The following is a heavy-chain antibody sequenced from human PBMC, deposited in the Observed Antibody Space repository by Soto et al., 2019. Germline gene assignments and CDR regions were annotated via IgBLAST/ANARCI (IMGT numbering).Heavy chain of an antibody. J-gene: IGHJ5*02. D-gene: IGHD6-13*01. CDR3: ARGDPIARVPIRWFDP. CDR1: GYTFTSYA. Sequence: ASVKVSCKASGYTFTSYAMHWVRQAPGQRLEWMGWINAGNGNTKYSQKFQGRVTITRDTSASTAYMELSSLRSDDTAVYYCARGDPIARVPIRWFDPWGQGTLVTAPQ. V-gene: IGHV1-3*01. CDR2: INAGNGNT.